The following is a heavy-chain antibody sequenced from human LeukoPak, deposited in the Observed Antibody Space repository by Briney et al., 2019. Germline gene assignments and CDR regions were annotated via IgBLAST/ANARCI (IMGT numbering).Heavy chain of an antibody. CDR2: INPNSGGT. J-gene: IGHJ5*02. V-gene: IGHV1-2*02. CDR1: GYTFTGYY. D-gene: IGHD3-10*01. Sequence: ASVKVSCKASGYTFTGYYMHWVRQAPGQGLEWMGWINPNSGGTNYAQKFQGRVTMTRDTSISTAYMELRSLRSDDTAVYYCARVAIYYYGSGSYYNVIWFDPWGQGTLVTVSS. CDR3: ARVAIYYYGSGSYYNVIWFDP.